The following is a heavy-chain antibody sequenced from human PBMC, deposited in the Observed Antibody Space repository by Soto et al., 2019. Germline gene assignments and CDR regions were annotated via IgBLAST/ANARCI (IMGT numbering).Heavy chain of an antibody. CDR2: ISGSGDSK. Sequence: PGGSLRLSCAASGFTFSSYAMSWVRQAPGKGLEWVSPISGSGDSKYYADSVKGRFTISRDNSKNTLYLQMNSLRADYKSVYYCAKALRAHHNYDFWRGYRRAFDYWGQGTRGTVSS. V-gene: IGHV3-23*01. CDR3: AKALRAHHNYDFWRGYRRAFDY. J-gene: IGHJ4*02. CDR1: GFTFSSYA. D-gene: IGHD3-3*01.